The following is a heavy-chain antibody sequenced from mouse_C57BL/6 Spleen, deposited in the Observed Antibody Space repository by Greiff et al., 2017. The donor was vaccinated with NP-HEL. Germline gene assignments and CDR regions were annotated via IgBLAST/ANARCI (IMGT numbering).Heavy chain of an antibody. CDR2: IDPEDGET. J-gene: IGHJ4*01. V-gene: IGHV14-2*01. D-gene: IGHD1-1*01. CDR1: GFNIKDYY. CDR3: ARGYGSSYGDYAMDY. Sequence: EVKLVESGAELVKPGASVKLSCTASGFNIKDYYMHWVKQRTEQGLEWIGRIDPEDGETKYAPKFQGKATITADTSSNTAYLQLSSLTSEDTAVYYCARGYGSSYGDYAMDYWGQGTSVTVSS.